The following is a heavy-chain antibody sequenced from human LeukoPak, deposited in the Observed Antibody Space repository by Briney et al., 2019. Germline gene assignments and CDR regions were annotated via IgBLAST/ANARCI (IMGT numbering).Heavy chain of an antibody. V-gene: IGHV3-23*01. J-gene: IGHJ4*02. CDR3: AAFDFDY. CDR2: ISGSGGSI. CDR1: RFTFSSYA. Sequence: GGSLRLSCAASRFTFSSYAMSWVRQAPGKGLEWVSTISGSGGSIYYADSVKGRFTISRDTSKNTPYLQMNSLRVEDTAVYYCAAFDFDYWGQGTLVTVSS.